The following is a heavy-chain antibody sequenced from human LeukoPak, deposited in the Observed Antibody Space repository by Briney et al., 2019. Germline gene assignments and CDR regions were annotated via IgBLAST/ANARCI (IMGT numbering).Heavy chain of an antibody. V-gene: IGHV1-2*02. J-gene: IGHJ5*02. CDR3: ARAFVAYYYDSSGYQNWFDP. CDR1: GYTFTGYY. CDR2: INPNSGGT. D-gene: IGHD3-22*01. Sequence: ASVKVSCKASGYTFTGYYMHWVRQAPGQGLEWMGWINPNSGGTNYAQKFQGRVTMTRDTSISTAYMELSRLRSDDTAVYYCARAFVAYYYDSSGYQNWFDPWGQGTLVTVSS.